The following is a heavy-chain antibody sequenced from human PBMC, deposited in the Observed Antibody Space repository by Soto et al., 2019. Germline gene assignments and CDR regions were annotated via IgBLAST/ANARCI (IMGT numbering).Heavy chain of an antibody. J-gene: IGHJ6*02. Sequence: GGSLRLSCAASGFTFSSYWMSWVRQAPGKGLEWVANIKQDGSEKYYVDSLKGRFTIARDNAKNSLYLQMNSLGAEDTAVYYCARWDIVVVPAARGNYYYYYYGMDVWGQGTTVTVSS. V-gene: IGHV3-7*05. CDR3: ARWDIVVVPAARGNYYYYYYGMDV. CDR2: IKQDGSEK. D-gene: IGHD2-2*01. CDR1: GFTFSSYW.